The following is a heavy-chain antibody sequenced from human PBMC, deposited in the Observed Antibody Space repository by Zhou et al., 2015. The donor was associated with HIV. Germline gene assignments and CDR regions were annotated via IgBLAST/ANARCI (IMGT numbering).Heavy chain of an antibody. J-gene: IGHJ1*01. CDR2: LYSGGST. CDR3: ARERPGYNSRPREGFQH. D-gene: IGHD1-14*01. Sequence: EVQLVESGGGLVQPGRSLRLSCAASGFSVSTNYMTWVRQAPGKGLEWVSVLYSGGSTYYADSVKGRFTISRDNSKNTLYLQMNSLRAEDTAVYYCARERPGYNSRPREGFQHWGQGTLVTVSS. CDR1: GFSVSTNY. V-gene: IGHV3-66*02.